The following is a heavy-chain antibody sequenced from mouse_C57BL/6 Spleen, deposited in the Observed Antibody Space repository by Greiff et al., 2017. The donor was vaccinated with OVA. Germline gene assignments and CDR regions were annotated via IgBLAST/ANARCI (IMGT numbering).Heavy chain of an antibody. CDR3: ARTYDEGKYYLDY. D-gene: IGHD2-14*01. CDR1: GYTFTDYN. Sequence: VQLQQPGPELVKPGASVKLSCKASGYTFTDYNMHWVKQSHGKSLEWIGYINPNNGGTSYNQKFKGKATLTVNKSSSTAYMELRSLTSEESAVYYCARTYDEGKYYLDYWGQGTTLTVSS. V-gene: IGHV1-22*01. CDR2: INPNNGGT. J-gene: IGHJ2*01.